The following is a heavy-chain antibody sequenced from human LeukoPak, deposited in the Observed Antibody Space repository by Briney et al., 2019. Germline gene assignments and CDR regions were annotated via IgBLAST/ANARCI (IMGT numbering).Heavy chain of an antibody. CDR3: ARDRDYDILTGPIPPDY. Sequence: GGSLRLFCAASGFTFSSYSMNWVRQAPGKGLEWVSSISSSSSYIYYADSVKGRFTISRDNAKNSLYLQMNSLRAEDTAVYYCARDRDYDILTGPIPPDYWGQGTLVTVSS. CDR2: ISSSSSYI. D-gene: IGHD3-9*01. J-gene: IGHJ4*02. CDR1: GFTFSSYS. V-gene: IGHV3-21*01.